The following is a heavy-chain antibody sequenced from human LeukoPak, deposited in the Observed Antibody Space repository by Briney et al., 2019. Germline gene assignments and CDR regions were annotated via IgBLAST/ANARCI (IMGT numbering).Heavy chain of an antibody. V-gene: IGHV3-7*01. CDR2: IKQDGSEK. D-gene: IGHD3-3*01. CDR1: GFTFSSYW. J-gene: IGHJ6*02. CDR3: ARDGVGISEYYYYGMDV. Sequence: GGSLRLSCAASGFTFSSYWMSWVRQAPGKGLEWVANIKQDGSEKYYVDSVKGRFTISRDNAKNSLYLQMNSLRAEDTAVYYCARDGVGISEYYYYGMDVWGQGTTVTVSS.